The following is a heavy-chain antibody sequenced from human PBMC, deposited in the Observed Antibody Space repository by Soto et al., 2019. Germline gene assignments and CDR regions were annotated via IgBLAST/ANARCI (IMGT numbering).Heavy chain of an antibody. J-gene: IGHJ6*02. D-gene: IGHD6-19*01. V-gene: IGHV1-18*01. CDR3: ASRGESSGWYPPYYYYYGMDV. CDR1: GYTFTSYG. CDR2: ISAYNGNT. Sequence: QVQLVQSGAEVKKPGASVKVSCKASGYTFTSYGISWVRQAPGQGLEWMGWISAYNGNTNYAQKLQGRVTMTTDTYTSTAYMELRSLRSDDTAVYYCASRGESSGWYPPYYYYYGMDVWGQGTTVTVSS.